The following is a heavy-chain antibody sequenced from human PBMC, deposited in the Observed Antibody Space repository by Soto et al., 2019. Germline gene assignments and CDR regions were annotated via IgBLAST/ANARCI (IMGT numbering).Heavy chain of an antibody. CDR1: GLTFSNYG. Sequence: EVQLLESGGGLVQPGRSLRLSCAASGLTFSNYGMKWVRQAPGKGLEWASGIDGTGDSTYYADSVKGRFTISRDNSKNTLYLQMNSLRAEDTAIYYCAGGLDYWGQGTLVTVSS. J-gene: IGHJ4*02. CDR2: IDGTGDST. V-gene: IGHV3-23*01. CDR3: AGGLDY.